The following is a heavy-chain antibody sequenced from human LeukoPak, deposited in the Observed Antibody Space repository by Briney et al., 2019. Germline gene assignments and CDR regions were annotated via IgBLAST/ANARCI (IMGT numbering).Heavy chain of an antibody. J-gene: IGHJ4*02. CDR3: ARGPSTVATRQDY. Sequence: ASVRVSCKASGYTFTNYGINWVRQAPGQGLEWMGLISAYNGNTNFAQKFQGRVTLTTDTSTSTAYMELRSLRSDDTAVYYCARGPSTVATRQDYWGQGTLITVSS. V-gene: IGHV1-18*01. CDR1: GYTFTNYG. CDR2: ISAYNGNT. D-gene: IGHD6-6*01.